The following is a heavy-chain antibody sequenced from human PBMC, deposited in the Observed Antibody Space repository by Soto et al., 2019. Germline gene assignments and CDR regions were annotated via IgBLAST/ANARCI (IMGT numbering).Heavy chain of an antibody. V-gene: IGHV3-30*03. CDR1: GFTFSSYG. Sequence: QVQLVESGGGVVQPGRSLRLSCAASGFTFSSYGMHWVRQAPGKGLEWVAVISYDGSNKYYADSVKGRFTISRDNSKNTLYLQMNSLRAEDTAVYYCARPWSRTSAFDYWGQGTLVTVSS. CDR3: ARPWSRTSAFDY. J-gene: IGHJ4*02. CDR2: ISYDGSNK. D-gene: IGHD3-3*01.